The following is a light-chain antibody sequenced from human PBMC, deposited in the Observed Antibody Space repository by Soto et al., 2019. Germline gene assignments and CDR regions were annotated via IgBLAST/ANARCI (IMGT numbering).Light chain of an antibody. CDR1: QSVSSY. J-gene: IGKJ1*01. CDR2: DAY. CDR3: QPYGNSPQT. Sequence: EIVLTQYPATLSLSPGERSTLSCMASQSVSSYLAWYQQKPGQADRLLIYDAYNRATGITDRFSGSGSGTDFTLTISRLEPEDFAVYYCQPYGNSPQTVGPGTQVEIK. V-gene: IGKV3-20*01.